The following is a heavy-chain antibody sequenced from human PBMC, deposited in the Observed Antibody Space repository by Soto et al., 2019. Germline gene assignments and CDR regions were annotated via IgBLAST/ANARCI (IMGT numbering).Heavy chain of an antibody. J-gene: IGHJ2*01. CDR3: AGGPRYWSFAL. CDR2: VYSSGNT. V-gene: IGHV4-4*07. D-gene: IGHD1-20*01. CDR1: GGFITYHY. Sequence: PSATLSLTFTFSGGFITYHYWSWLRQPAGKGLEWIGRVYSSGNTNYNPSLKSRLTMSVDTSNNQFSLKLRSVTAADTGVYFCAGGPRYWSFALWGRGTLVTVSS.